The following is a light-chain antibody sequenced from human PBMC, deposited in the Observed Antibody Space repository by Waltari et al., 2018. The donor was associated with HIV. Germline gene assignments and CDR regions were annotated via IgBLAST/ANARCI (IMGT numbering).Light chain of an antibody. V-gene: IGLV2-23*02. Sequence: QSALTQPASVSGSPGQSITIPCNGTSSDVGGYHLVSWYQQHPGKAPKLMIYEVSKRPSGVSNRFSGSKSGNTASLTISGLQAEDEADYYCCAYAGSTTYVIFGGGTKLTVL. CDR1: SSDVGGYHL. CDR2: EVS. J-gene: IGLJ2*01. CDR3: CAYAGSTTYVI.